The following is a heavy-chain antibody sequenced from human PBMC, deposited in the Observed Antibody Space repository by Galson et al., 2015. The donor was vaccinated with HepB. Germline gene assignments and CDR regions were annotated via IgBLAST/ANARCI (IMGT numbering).Heavy chain of an antibody. Sequence: SLRLSCAASGFTFSSYGMHWVRQAPGKGLEWVAVIWYDGSNKYYADSVKGRFTISRDNSKNTLYLQMNSLRAEDTAVYYCAREAYDSSGSLDPWGQGTLVTVSS. CDR3: AREAYDSSGSLDP. V-gene: IGHV3-33*01. CDR1: GFTFSSYG. J-gene: IGHJ5*02. D-gene: IGHD3-22*01. CDR2: IWYDGSNK.